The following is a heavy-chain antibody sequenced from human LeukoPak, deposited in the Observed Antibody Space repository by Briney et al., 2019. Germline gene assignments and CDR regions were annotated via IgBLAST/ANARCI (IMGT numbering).Heavy chain of an antibody. CDR1: GFTFSSYA. CDR3: AKYRDYYFEY. Sequence: GGSLRLSCAASGFTFSSYAMNWVRQVPGKGLEWVSAISGSGASTYYADSVKGRFSISRDNSKNTLYLQMNSLRVEDTAVYYCAKYRDYYFEYWGQGTLVTVSS. D-gene: IGHD3-16*02. CDR2: ISGSGAST. V-gene: IGHV3-23*01. J-gene: IGHJ4*02.